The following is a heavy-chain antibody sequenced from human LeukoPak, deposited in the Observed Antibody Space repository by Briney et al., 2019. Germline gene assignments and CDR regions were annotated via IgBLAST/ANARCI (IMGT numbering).Heavy chain of an antibody. CDR3: ARDISFGSYYDSRRWFDP. CDR1: GGTFSRNA. CDR2: IIPIFGTA. V-gene: IGHV1-69*13. D-gene: IGHD3-22*01. J-gene: IGHJ5*02. Sequence: SVKVSCKASGGTFSRNAISWVRQAPGQGLEWMGGIIPIFGTANYAQKFQGRVTITADESTSTAYMELSSLRSEDTAVYYCARDISFGSYYDSRRWFDPWGQGTLVTVSS.